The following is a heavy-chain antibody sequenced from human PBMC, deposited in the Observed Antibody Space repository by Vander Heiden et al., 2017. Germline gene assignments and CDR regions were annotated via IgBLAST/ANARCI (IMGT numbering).Heavy chain of an antibody. Sequence: AQLLESGGGLVQPGGSLRLSCAAPGFTSPHSAKSWVREGPGKGMEWVSAISGSGGSTYYEDSVKSRFTISRDNSKNTLYLQMNRLRAEDTAVYYCAKDQGLLWFGELLSSFDYWGQGTLVTVSS. CDR1: GFTSPHSA. J-gene: IGHJ4*02. CDR3: AKDQGLLWFGELLSSFDY. D-gene: IGHD3-10*01. V-gene: IGHV3-23*01. CDR2: ISGSGGST.